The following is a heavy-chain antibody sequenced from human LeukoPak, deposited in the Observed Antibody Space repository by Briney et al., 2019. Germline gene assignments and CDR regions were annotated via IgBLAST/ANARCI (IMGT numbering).Heavy chain of an antibody. J-gene: IGHJ3*02. CDR3: ARVYSGSSHDAFDI. D-gene: IGHD1-26*01. V-gene: IGHV4-4*07. CDR1: GGSISNYH. CDR2: MYTSGST. Sequence: SETLSLTCTVSGGSISNYHWSWIRQPAGKGLEWIGRMYTSGSTNYNPSLKSRVTISVDTSKNQFSLKLSSVTAADTAVYYCARVYSGSSHDAFDIWGQGTMVTVSS.